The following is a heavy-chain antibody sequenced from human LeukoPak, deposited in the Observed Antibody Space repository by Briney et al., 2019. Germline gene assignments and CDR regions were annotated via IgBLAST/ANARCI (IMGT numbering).Heavy chain of an antibody. CDR2: IYYSGST. J-gene: IGHJ6*02. V-gene: IGHV4-59*01. Sequence: SETLSLTCTVSGGSISSYYWSWIRQPPGKGLEWIGYIYYSGSTNYNPSLKSRVTISVDTSKNQFSLKLSSVTAADTAVYYCARDPVTAGYYYGMDVWGQGTLVTVSS. D-gene: IGHD1-14*01. CDR1: GGSISSYY. CDR3: ARDPVTAGYYYGMDV.